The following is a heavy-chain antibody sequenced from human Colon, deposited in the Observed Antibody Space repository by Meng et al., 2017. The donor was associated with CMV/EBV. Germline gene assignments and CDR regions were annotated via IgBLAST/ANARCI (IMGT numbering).Heavy chain of an antibody. CDR2: IHTSGTT. J-gene: IGHJ6*02. Sequence: GGSLRPSCAASGFTFSSYSMNWVRRSPGKGLEWVSVIHTSGTTYYADYVKDRFTIPRDNSKNTLYLQMNSLRADDTAVYYCARHGSGWNLYGMDVWGQGTTVTVSS. D-gene: IGHD6-19*01. CDR1: GFTFSSYS. CDR3: ARHGSGWNLYGMDV. V-gene: IGHV3-66*02.